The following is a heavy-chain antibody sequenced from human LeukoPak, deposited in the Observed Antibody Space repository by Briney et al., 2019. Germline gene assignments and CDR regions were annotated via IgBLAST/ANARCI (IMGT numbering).Heavy chain of an antibody. CDR3: AKDLLAAAATYGLPHAFDI. Sequence: PGGSLRLSCAASGFTFSSYAMSWVRQAPGKGLEWVSAISGSGGSTYYADSVKGRFTISRDNSKNTLYLQMNSLRAEDTAVYYCAKDLLAAAATYGLPHAFDIWGQGTMVTVSS. V-gene: IGHV3-23*01. CDR1: GFTFSSYA. J-gene: IGHJ3*02. CDR2: ISGSGGST. D-gene: IGHD6-13*01.